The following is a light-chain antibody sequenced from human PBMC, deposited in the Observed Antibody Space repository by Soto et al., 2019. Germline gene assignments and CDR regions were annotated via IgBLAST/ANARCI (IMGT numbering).Light chain of an antibody. Sequence: QSALTQPASVPGSPGQSITISCTGTSGDVGAYNYVSWYQHHPGKAPKVMIYEVSNRPSGVSYRFSGSKSGNTASLTISGLQAEDEADYYCSSYTSRSTVVFGTGTKVTVL. CDR1: SGDVGAYNY. V-gene: IGLV2-14*01. J-gene: IGLJ1*01. CDR3: SSYTSRSTVV. CDR2: EVS.